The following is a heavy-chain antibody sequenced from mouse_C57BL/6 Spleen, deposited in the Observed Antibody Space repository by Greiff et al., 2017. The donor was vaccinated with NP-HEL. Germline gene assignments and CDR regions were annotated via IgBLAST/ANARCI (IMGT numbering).Heavy chain of an antibody. CDR2: IDPSDSYT. CDR1: GYTFTSYW. Sequence: QVQLQQPGAELVMPGASVKLSCKASGYTFTSYWMHWVKQRPGQGLEWIGEIDPSDSYTNYNQKFKGKSTLTVDKSSSTAYMQLSSLTSEDSAVYYCAIGKSFPWLAYWGQGTLVTVSA. D-gene: IGHD1-3*01. V-gene: IGHV1-69*01. CDR3: AIGKSFPWLAY. J-gene: IGHJ3*01.